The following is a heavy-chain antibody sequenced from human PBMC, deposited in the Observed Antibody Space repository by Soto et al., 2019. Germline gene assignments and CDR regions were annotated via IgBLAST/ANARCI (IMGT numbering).Heavy chain of an antibody. CDR2: ITASSDTI. V-gene: IGHV3-48*03. CDR1: GFTFSSYE. CDR3: ARDNGMAGSFDP. D-gene: IGHD2-8*01. J-gene: IGHJ5*02. Sequence: EVQLVESGGGLVQPGGSLRLSCAASGFTFSSYEMNWVRQAPGKGLEWVSYITASSDTIFYADSVKGRFTISRDNAKNSLYLQMHSLRDEDTAVYYCARDNGMAGSFDPWGQGTLVTVSS.